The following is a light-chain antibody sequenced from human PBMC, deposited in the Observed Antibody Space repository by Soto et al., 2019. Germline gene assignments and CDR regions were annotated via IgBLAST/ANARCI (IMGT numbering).Light chain of an antibody. Sequence: EIVMTQSPATLSVSPGERATLSCRASQSVGGNLAWYQQRPGRAPRLLIYDASTRATDIPARFSGSVSGTEFTLTISSLQSEDFALYYCQQYNNWPLYTFGQGTKLEIK. V-gene: IGKV3-15*01. CDR2: DAS. CDR1: QSVGGN. CDR3: QQYNNWPLYT. J-gene: IGKJ2*01.